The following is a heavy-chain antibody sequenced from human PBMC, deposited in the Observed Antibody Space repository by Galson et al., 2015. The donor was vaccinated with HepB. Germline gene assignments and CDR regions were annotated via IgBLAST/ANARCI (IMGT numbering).Heavy chain of an antibody. D-gene: IGHD3-10*01. Sequence: SVKVSCKASGYTFTSYAMHWVRQAPGQRLEWMGWINAGNGNTKYSQKFQGRVTITRDTSASTAYMELSSLRSEDTAVYYCARDCVGENWFDPWGQGTLVTVSS. CDR1: GYTFTSYA. J-gene: IGHJ5*02. CDR3: ARDCVGENWFDP. V-gene: IGHV1-3*01. CDR2: INAGNGNT.